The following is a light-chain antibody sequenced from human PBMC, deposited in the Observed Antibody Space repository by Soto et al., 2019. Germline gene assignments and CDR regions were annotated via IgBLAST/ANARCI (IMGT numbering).Light chain of an antibody. CDR1: QTISSW. CDR2: KAS. J-gene: IGKJ1*01. V-gene: IGKV1-5*03. CDR3: QQYNSYSPGT. Sequence: DIHMTQSPSTLSFSLGDRVTITCLASQTISSWLALYQQKPGKAPKLLIYKASTLKSGVPSRSSGSGSGTEFTLTISSLQPDDFATYYCQQYNSYSPGTFGQGTKVDIK.